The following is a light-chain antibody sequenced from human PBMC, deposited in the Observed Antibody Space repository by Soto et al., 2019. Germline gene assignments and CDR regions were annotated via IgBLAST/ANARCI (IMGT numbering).Light chain of an antibody. J-gene: IGKJ3*01. CDR2: GAS. CDR1: QSVSSSY. CDR3: QQYNSWPRGT. V-gene: IGKV3-20*01. Sequence: EIVLTQSPGTLSLSPGERATLSCRASQSVSSSYLAWYQQKPGQAPRLLIYGASSRATGIAARFSGSGSGTDFTLTISRLEPEDFAVYYCQQYNSWPRGTFGPGTKVEIK.